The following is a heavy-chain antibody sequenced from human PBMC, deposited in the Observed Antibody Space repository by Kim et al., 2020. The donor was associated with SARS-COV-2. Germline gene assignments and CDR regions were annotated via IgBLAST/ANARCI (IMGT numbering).Heavy chain of an antibody. V-gene: IGHV1-2*02. Sequence: AQKFQGRVTMTRDRSMSTAYMELSRLRSDDTAVYYCARVWRGVWNGMDVWGQGTTVTVSS. D-gene: IGHD3-10*01. CDR3: ARVWRGVWNGMDV. J-gene: IGHJ6*02.